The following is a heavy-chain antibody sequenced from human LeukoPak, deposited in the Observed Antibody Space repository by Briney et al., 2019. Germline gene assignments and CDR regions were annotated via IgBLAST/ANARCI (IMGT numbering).Heavy chain of an antibody. CDR1: GGSISSSSDY. Sequence: SETLSLTCTVSGGSISSSSDYWGWIRQPPGKGLEWIGNLYYTGSTYYNPSLRSRVTISVDTSKNQFSLKLSSVTAADTAVYYCARGMGDFSAFDYWGQGTLVTVSS. V-gene: IGHV4-39*07. CDR2: LYYTGST. J-gene: IGHJ4*02. D-gene: IGHD3-16*02. CDR3: ARGMGDFSAFDY.